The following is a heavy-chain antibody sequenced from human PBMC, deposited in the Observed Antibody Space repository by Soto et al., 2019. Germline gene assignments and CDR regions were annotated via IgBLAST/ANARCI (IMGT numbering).Heavy chain of an antibody. D-gene: IGHD2-15*01. V-gene: IGHV3-30*03. CDR2: MSYDGSNK. J-gene: IGHJ4*02. CDR3: ARPPYCSGGSCSKVFFDY. CDR1: GFTFSSYG. Sequence: GGSLRLSCAASGFTFSSYGMHWVRQAPGKGLEWVAVMSYDGSNKYYADSVKGRFTISRDNSKNTLYLQMNSLRAEDTAVYYCARPPYCSGGSCSKVFFDYWGQGTLVTVSS.